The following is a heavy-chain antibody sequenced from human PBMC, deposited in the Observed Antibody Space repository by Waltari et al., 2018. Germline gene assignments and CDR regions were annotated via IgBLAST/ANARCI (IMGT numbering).Heavy chain of an antibody. V-gene: IGHV3-74*01. CDR2: INVDGGYI. Sequence: EVHLAESGGGVVQPGGSLRLSCAGSGFRFGDYWMHWVRQAPGKGLEWVSRINVDGGYISYGDSVKGRFTISRDNAKNTVFLQLNSLRAKDTAVYYCARKAGSGYPYGPFYYDNWGQGTLVTVSS. D-gene: IGHD5-18*01. CDR3: ARKAGSGYPYGPFYYDN. CDR1: GFRFGDYW. J-gene: IGHJ4*02.